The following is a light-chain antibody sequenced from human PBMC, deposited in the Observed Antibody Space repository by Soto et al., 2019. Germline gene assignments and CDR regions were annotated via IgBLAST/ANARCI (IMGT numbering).Light chain of an antibody. CDR1: ENVGTN. CDR3: QQYNNWGLS. V-gene: IGKV3D-15*01. J-gene: IGKJ4*01. CDR2: GSS. Sequence: IVMTQSPATLSVSPGEGVTLSCRASENVGTNLAWYQQKPGQAPRLLIYGSSTRATGIPATFSGSGSGTEFTLTISSLHSADSAIYYCQQYNNWGLSFGGGTRWIS.